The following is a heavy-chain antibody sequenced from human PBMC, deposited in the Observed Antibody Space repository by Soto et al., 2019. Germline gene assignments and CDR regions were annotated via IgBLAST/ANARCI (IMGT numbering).Heavy chain of an antibody. J-gene: IGHJ5*02. D-gene: IGHD4-17*01. V-gene: IGHV3-23*01. Sequence: GGSLRLSCAASGFTFSSYAMSWVRQAPGKGLEWVSSFSGSGGNTYYADSVKGRFTISRDSSKNTLYLQMNSLRAEDTAVYYCAKDPYDYGDPASNWFDPWGQGTLVTVSS. CDR3: AKDPYDYGDPASNWFDP. CDR2: FSGSGGNT. CDR1: GFTFSSYA.